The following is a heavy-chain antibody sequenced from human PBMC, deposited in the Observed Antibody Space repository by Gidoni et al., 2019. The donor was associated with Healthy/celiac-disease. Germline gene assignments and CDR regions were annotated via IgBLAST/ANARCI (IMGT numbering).Heavy chain of an antibody. Sequence: QLQLQESGPGLVKPSETLSPTCTVPGGSISSSSYYWGWIRQPPGKGLEWIVSIDYSGSTYYNPSLKSRVTISVDTSKNQFSLKLSSVTAADTAVYYCARHDYGVLYNWFDPWGQGTLVTVSS. J-gene: IGHJ5*02. CDR1: GGSISSSSYY. CDR3: ARHDYGVLYNWFDP. CDR2: IDYSGST. D-gene: IGHD4-17*01. V-gene: IGHV4-39*01.